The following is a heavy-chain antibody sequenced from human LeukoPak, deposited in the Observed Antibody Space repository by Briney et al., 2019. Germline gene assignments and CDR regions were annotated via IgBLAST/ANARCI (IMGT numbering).Heavy chain of an antibody. D-gene: IGHD1-26*01. CDR3: AREGLWELLGWFGP. CDR1: GGSISSYY. Sequence: SETLSLTCTVSGGSISSYYWSWIRQPPGKGLEWIGYIYYSGSTNYNPSLKSRVTISVDTSKNQFSLKLSSVTAADTAVYYCAREGLWELLGWFGPWGQGTLVTVSS. J-gene: IGHJ5*02. CDR2: IYYSGST. V-gene: IGHV4-59*12.